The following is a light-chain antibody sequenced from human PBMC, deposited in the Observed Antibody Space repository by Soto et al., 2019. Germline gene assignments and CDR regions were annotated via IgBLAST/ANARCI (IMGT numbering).Light chain of an antibody. CDR3: QQSGSSPWT. CDR2: GAA. CDR1: QTVTRSY. Sequence: EIVLTQSPGTMSLSPGERVTLSCRASQTVTRSYLAWYQQKRGQAPRLLIYGAASRATDIPDRFSGSGSGTDFTLTISRLEPEDFAVYYCQQSGSSPWTFGQGTKVDIK. V-gene: IGKV3-20*01. J-gene: IGKJ1*01.